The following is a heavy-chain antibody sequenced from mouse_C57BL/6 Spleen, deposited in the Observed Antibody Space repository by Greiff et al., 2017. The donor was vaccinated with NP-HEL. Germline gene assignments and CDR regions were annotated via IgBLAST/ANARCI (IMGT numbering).Heavy chain of an antibody. CDR3: ARWGDYDPLSY. CDR2: IYPGSGST. Sequence: QVQLQQPGAELVKPGASVKMSCKASGYTFTSYWITWVKQRPGQGLEWIGDIYPGSGSTNYNEKFKSKATLTVDTSSSTAYMQLSSLPSEDSAVYYCARWGDYDPLSYWGQGTLVTVSA. J-gene: IGHJ3*01. D-gene: IGHD2-4*01. CDR1: GYTFTSYW. V-gene: IGHV1-55*01.